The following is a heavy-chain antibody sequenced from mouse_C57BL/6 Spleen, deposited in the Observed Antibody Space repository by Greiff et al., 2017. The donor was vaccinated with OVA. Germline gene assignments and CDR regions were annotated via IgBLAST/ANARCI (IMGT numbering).Heavy chain of an antibody. CDR3: ARRDYSNSYFDY. CDR1: GYTFTSYG. D-gene: IGHD2-5*01. CDR2: IYPRSGNT. V-gene: IGHV1-81*01. Sequence: VQLQQSGAELARPGASVKLSCKASGYTFTSYGISWVKQRTGQGLEWIGEIYPRSGNTYYNEKFKGKATLTADKSSSTAYMELRSLTSEDSAVYFCARRDYSNSYFDYWGQGTTLTVSS. J-gene: IGHJ2*01.